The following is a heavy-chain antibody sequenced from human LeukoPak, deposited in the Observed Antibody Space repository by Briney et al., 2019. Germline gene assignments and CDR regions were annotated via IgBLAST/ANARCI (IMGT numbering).Heavy chain of an antibody. D-gene: IGHD3-22*01. CDR1: DGSLSSSSYY. CDR3: ATGDGGSGYYPEGDAFDI. CDR2: IYSGGST. V-gene: IGHV4-39*07. Sequence: PSETLSLTCSVSDGSLSSSSYYWGWIRQPPGKGLEWIAIIYSGGSTYYNPSLNSRVTISVDTSKNRFSLRLTSVTAANTAIYYCATGDGGSGYYPEGDAFDIWGQGTMVTVSS. J-gene: IGHJ3*02.